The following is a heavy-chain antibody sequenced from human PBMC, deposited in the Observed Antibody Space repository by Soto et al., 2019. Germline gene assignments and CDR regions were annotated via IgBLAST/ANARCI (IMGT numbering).Heavy chain of an antibody. CDR2: INHSGST. CDR1: GGSFSGYY. D-gene: IGHD2-2*01. V-gene: IGHV4-34*01. Sequence: PSETLSLTCAVYGGSFSGYYWSWIRQPPGKGLEWIGEINHSGSTNYNPSLKSRVTISVDTSKNQFSLKLSSVTAADTAVYYCASIVVVPAARDRRLYGMDVWGQGTTVTVSS. CDR3: ASIVVVPAARDRRLYGMDV. J-gene: IGHJ6*02.